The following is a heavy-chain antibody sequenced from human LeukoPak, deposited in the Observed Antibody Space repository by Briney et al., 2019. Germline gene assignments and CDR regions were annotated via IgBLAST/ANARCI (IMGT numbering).Heavy chain of an antibody. Sequence: GESLKISCKGSGYSFTSYWIGWVRQMPGKGLEWRGIFFPGDSDTRYSPSFQGQVTISADKSISTAYLQWSSLKASDTAMYYCASRRYYYDSSGSFDYWGQGTLVTVSS. CDR2: FFPGDSDT. D-gene: IGHD3-22*01. CDR1: GYSFTSYW. J-gene: IGHJ4*02. CDR3: ASRRYYYDSSGSFDY. V-gene: IGHV5-51*01.